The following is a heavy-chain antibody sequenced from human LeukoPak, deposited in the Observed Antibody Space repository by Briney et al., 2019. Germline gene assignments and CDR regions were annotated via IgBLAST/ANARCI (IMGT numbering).Heavy chain of an antibody. Sequence: PGGSLRLSCAASGFTFSSYAMSWVRQAPGKGLEWVSTIGGSGDTTLSAGSVKGRFAISRDNSKDTLYLQMNSLRAEDTAVYYCAKDPVYSYASTFMDVWGQGTTVTVSS. CDR1: GFTFSSYA. J-gene: IGHJ6*02. CDR2: IGGSGDTT. CDR3: AKDPVYSYASTFMDV. V-gene: IGHV3-23*01. D-gene: IGHD5-18*01.